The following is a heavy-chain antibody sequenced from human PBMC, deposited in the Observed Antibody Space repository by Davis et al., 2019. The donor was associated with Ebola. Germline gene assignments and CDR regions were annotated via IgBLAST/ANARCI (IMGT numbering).Heavy chain of an antibody. CDR2: ISGNGAST. J-gene: IGHJ4*02. Sequence: GESLKISCAASGFTFSNYAMSWVRQAPEKGLEWVSTISGNGASTYYADSVKGRFTISRDNSKNTLYLQMNGLRPEDTAVYYCARDSDDYSFDYWGQGTLVTVSS. CDR3: ARDSDDYSFDY. D-gene: IGHD4-11*01. CDR1: GFTFSNYA. V-gene: IGHV3-23*01.